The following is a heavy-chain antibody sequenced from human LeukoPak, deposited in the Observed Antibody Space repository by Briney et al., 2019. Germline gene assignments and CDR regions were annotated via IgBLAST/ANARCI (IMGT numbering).Heavy chain of an antibody. D-gene: IGHD3-22*01. CDR3: ARQMGGESYYDSSGYYPDY. CDR1: GYTFTSYG. J-gene: IGHJ4*02. CDR2: ISAYNGNT. V-gene: IGHV1-18*01. Sequence: GASVKVSCXASGYTFTSYGISWVRQAPGQGLEWMGWISAYNGNTNYAQKLQGRVTMTTDTSTSTAYMELRSLRSDDTAVYYCARQMGGESYYDSSGYYPDYWGQGTLVTVSS.